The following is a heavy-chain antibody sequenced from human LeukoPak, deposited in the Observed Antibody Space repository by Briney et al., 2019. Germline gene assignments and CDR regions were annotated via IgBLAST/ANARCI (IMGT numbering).Heavy chain of an antibody. J-gene: IGHJ6*02. V-gene: IGHV4-4*07. CDR2: IYTSGST. CDR1: GGSISSYY. Sequence: SDTLSLTCTVSGGSISSYYWSWIRQPAGKGLEWIGRIYTSGSTNYNPSLKSRVTMSVDTSKNQFSLKLSSVTAADTAVYYCARDPLHQSPYYYGSGSYYSYYGMDVWGQGTTVTVSS. D-gene: IGHD3-10*01. CDR3: ARDPLHQSPYYYGSGSYYSYYGMDV.